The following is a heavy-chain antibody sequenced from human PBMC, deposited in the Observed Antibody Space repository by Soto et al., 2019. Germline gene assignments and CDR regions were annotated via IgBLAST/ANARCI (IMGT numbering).Heavy chain of an antibody. Sequence: VGSLRLSCVGSGFTFSNFSINWVRQAPGKGLEWVSSISSRSDIYYADSLKGRFTISRDNAKNSVSLQMNSLRAEDTAVYYCAREYTAWPLAYGLDVWGQGTTVTVSS. CDR1: GFTFSNFS. CDR3: AREYTAWPLAYGLDV. CDR2: ISSRSDI. J-gene: IGHJ6*02. V-gene: IGHV3-21*01. D-gene: IGHD2-2*02.